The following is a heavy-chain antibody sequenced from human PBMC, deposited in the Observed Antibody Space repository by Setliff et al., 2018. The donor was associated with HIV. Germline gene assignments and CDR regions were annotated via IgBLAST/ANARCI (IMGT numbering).Heavy chain of an antibody. Sequence: ASVKVSCKASGYTFRRFGITWVRQAPGQGLEWMGWISASNGDTNYAQKFQGRVTMTTDTSTSTAYRELRSLRSDDTAVYYCARNFGLSPSGKYYYYYGMDIWGQGTTVTVSS. CDR1: GYTFRRFG. D-gene: IGHD3-10*01. CDR2: ISASNGDT. J-gene: IGHJ6*02. CDR3: ARNFGLSPSGKYYYYYGMDI. V-gene: IGHV1-18*04.